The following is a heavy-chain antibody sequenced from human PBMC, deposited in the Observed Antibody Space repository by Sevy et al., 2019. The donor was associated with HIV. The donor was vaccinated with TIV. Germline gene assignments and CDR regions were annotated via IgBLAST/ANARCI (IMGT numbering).Heavy chain of an antibody. D-gene: IGHD6-6*01. V-gene: IGHV3-23*01. CDR3: AKGRIPSIGTLGPFDS. J-gene: IGHJ4*02. Sequence: GGSLRLSCAASGFTFSSYSMNWVRQAPGKGLEWISTKTGSAGVTYYADSVKGRFTISRDNSKNTLFLQMNSLRAEDTALYYCAKGRIPSIGTLGPFDSWGQGTLVTVSS. CDR1: GFTFSSYS. CDR2: KTGSAGVT.